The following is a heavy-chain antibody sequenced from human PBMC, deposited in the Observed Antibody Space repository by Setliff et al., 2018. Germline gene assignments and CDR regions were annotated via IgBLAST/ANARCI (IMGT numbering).Heavy chain of an antibody. D-gene: IGHD2-8*01. CDR3: AREGFYCTNGVCYRPFDY. CDR1: GGSITSYY. CDR2: IYYSGST. V-gene: IGHV4-59*12. J-gene: IGHJ4*02. Sequence: PSETLSLTCSVSGGSITSYYWSWIRQPPGNGLEYIGYIYYSGSTNSNPSLKSRVTISVDTSKNQFSLNLTSVTAADTAVYYCAREGFYCTNGVCYRPFDYWGQGTLVTVSS.